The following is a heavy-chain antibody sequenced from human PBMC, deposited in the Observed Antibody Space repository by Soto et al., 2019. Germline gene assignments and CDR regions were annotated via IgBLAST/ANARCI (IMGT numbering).Heavy chain of an antibody. CDR2: ISVSGRT. Sequence: EVQLLDSGGGLVQPGGPLRLTCAASGFTFRTYPMSGVRQPPGKGLGWASPISVSGRTNYANSVRGRFTISSDNSRNTLDLQMNSLRVEDTAVYYCAKGGEGSCSRTSCLYFSDSWGQGTLVTVSS. J-gene: IGHJ5*02. CDR3: AKGGEGSCSRTSCLYFSDS. CDR1: GFTFRTYP. V-gene: IGHV3-23*01. D-gene: IGHD2-2*01.